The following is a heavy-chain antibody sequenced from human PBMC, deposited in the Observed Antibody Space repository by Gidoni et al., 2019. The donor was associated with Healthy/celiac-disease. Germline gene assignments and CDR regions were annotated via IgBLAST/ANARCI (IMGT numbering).Heavy chain of an antibody. CDR2: IHPSGGST. D-gene: IGHD3-22*01. J-gene: IGHJ4*02. V-gene: IGHV1-46*01. Sequence: QVQLVQSGAEVKKPGASVKVSCKASGYTFTPYYIHWVRQAPGQGLEWMGLIHPSGGSTSYAQKFQGRVTMTGDTSTSTVYMELSSLRSEDTAVYYCARFPPIDSSGYYWDDYWGQGTLVTVSS. CDR1: GYTFTPYY. CDR3: ARFPPIDSSGYYWDDY.